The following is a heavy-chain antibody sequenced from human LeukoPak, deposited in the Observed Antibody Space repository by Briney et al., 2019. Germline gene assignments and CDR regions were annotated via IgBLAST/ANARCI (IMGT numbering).Heavy chain of an antibody. CDR2: INPNSGGT. Sequence: ASVKVSCKASGYTFINYDINWVRQAPGQGLEWMGWINPNSGGTNYAQKFQGRVTMTRDTSISTAYMELSRLRSDDTAVYYCASGRGNGDYLPEPWGQGTLVTVSS. D-gene: IGHD4-17*01. J-gene: IGHJ5*02. CDR1: GYTFINYD. CDR3: ASGRGNGDYLPEP. V-gene: IGHV1-2*02.